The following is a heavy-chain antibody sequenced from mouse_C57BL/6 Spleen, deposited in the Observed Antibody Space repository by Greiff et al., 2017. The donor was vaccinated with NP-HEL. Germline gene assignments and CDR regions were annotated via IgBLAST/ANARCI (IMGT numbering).Heavy chain of an antibody. V-gene: IGHV5-16*01. CDR1: GFTFSDYY. Sequence: EVKVVESEGGLVQPGSSMKLSCTASGFTFSDYYMAWVRQVPEKGLEWVANINYDGSSTYYLDSLKSRFIISRDNAKNILYLQMSSLKSEDTATYYCARDRNYYGSTGYFDVWGTGTTVTVSS. CDR3: ARDRNYYGSTGYFDV. CDR2: INYDGSST. J-gene: IGHJ1*03. D-gene: IGHD1-1*01.